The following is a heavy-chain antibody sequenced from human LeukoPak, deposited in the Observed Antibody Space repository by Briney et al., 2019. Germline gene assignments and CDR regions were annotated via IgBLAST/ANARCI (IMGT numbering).Heavy chain of an antibody. D-gene: IGHD6-13*01. Sequence: PSETLSLTCTVSGGSITTGNYYWNWIRQHPGKGLEWIGYIYYSGSTYYNPSLKSRLTISVGTSQSQFSLRLSSVTAADTAVYYCARTSYSSMGAFDIWGQGTMVTVSS. V-gene: IGHV4-31*03. CDR3: ARTSYSSMGAFDI. J-gene: IGHJ3*02. CDR1: GGSITTGNYY. CDR2: IYYSGST.